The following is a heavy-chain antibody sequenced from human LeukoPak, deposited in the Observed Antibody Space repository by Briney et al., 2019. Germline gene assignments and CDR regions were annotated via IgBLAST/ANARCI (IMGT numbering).Heavy chain of an antibody. V-gene: IGHV1-2*02. CDR1: GYTFTGYY. Sequence: GASVKVSCKASGYTFTGYYMHWVRQAPGQGLEWMGWINPNSGGTNYAQKFQGRVTMTRDTSISTAYMELCRLRSDDTAVYYCAREARGDTYYYGSGSYYTHFDYWGQGTLVSVSS. CDR2: INPNSGGT. J-gene: IGHJ4*02. D-gene: IGHD3-10*01. CDR3: AREARGDTYYYGSGSYYTHFDY.